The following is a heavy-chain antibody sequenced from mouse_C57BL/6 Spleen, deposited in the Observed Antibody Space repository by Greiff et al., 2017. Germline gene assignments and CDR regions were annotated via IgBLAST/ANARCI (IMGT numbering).Heavy chain of an antibody. J-gene: IGHJ3*01. CDR1: GYTFTSYW. D-gene: IGHD2-4*01. CDR2: IDPSDSET. V-gene: IGHV1-52*01. Sequence: VKLQQPGAELVRPGSSVKLSCKASGYTFTSYWMHWVKQRPIQGLEWIGNIDPSDSETHYNQKFKDKATLTVDKSSSTAYMQLSSLTSEDSAVYYCARYDYDDGFAYWGQGTLVTVSA. CDR3: ARYDYDDGFAY.